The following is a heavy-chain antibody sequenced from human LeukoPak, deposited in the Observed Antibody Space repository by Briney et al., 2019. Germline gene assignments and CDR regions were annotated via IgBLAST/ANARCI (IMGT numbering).Heavy chain of an antibody. V-gene: IGHV1-8*01. CDR1: GYTFTSYN. CDR2: MSPNSGNT. D-gene: IGHD6-13*01. CDR3: ARRRIAAAGMVFDY. Sequence: ASVKVSCKASGYTFTSYNITWVRQATGQGLEWMGWMSPNSGNTGYAQKFQGRVTMTRNTSISTAYMELSSLRSEDTAVYYCARRRIAAAGMVFDYWGQGTLVTVSS. J-gene: IGHJ4*02.